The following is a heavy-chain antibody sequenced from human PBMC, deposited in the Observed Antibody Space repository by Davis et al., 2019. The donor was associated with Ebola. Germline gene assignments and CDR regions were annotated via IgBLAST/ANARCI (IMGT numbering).Heavy chain of an antibody. Sequence: SETLSLTCTVSGGSISSYYWSWIRQPPGKGLEWIGYIYYSGSTNYNPSLKSRVTISVDTSKNQFSLKLSSVTAADTAVYYCARRGLSTMTTGNWFDPWGQGTLVTVSS. CDR1: GGSISSYY. J-gene: IGHJ5*02. CDR3: ARRGLSTMTTGNWFDP. D-gene: IGHD4-17*01. CDR2: IYYSGST. V-gene: IGHV4-59*12.